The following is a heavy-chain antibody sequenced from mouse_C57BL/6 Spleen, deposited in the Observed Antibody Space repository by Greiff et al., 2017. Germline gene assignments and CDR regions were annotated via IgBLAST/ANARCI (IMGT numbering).Heavy chain of an antibody. CDR2: ISSGGDYI. D-gene: IGHD2-5*01. Sequence: EVKLMESGEGLVKPGGSLKLSCAASGFTFSSYAMSWVRQTPEKRLEWVAYISSGGDYIYYADTVKGRFTITSDNARNTLYLQMSSLKSEDTAMYYYTRADHYSNRGYFDYWGQGTTLTVSS. J-gene: IGHJ2*01. CDR1: GFTFSSYA. V-gene: IGHV5-9-1*02. CDR3: TRADHYSNRGYFDY.